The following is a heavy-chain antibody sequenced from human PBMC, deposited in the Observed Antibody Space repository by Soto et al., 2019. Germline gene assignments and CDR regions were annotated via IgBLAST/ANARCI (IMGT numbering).Heavy chain of an antibody. J-gene: IGHJ5*02. Sequence: VQLLESGGGLVQPGGSLRLSCAASGFTFSSYAISWVRQAPGQGLEWMGGIIPIFGTANYAQKFQGRVTITADESTSTAYMELSSLRSEDTAVYYCARARYCSGGSCQDWFDPWGQGTLVTVSS. D-gene: IGHD2-15*01. V-gene: IGHV1-69*01. CDR2: IIPIFGTA. CDR1: GFTFSSYA. CDR3: ARARYCSGGSCQDWFDP.